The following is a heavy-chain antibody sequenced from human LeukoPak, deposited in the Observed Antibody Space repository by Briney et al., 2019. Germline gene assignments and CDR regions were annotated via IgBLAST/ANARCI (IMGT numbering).Heavy chain of an antibody. D-gene: IGHD6-19*01. Sequence: PGGSLRLSCAASGFTFSSYAMSWVRQAPGKGLEWVSAIDTSGGHTYYADSVKGRFTISRDNSENTLNLQMNSLRAEDTAVYYWARGASGLYYSVDYWGQGTLV. CDR2: IDTSGGHT. J-gene: IGHJ4*02. CDR3: ARGASGLYYSVDY. V-gene: IGHV3-23*01. CDR1: GFTFSSYA.